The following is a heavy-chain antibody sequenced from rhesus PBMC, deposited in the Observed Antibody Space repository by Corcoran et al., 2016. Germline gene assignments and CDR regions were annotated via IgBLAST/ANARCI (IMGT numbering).Heavy chain of an antibody. CDR2: IYGGSGST. CDR3: ARAAAGTGAFDF. Sequence: QVQLQESGPGLVKPSETLSLTCAVSGYSLSSGYGWGWIRHPPGTGLEWIGQIYGGSGSTYYNPYLKSRVTVSKDTSKNQFSLKLSSVTAADTAVYYCARAAAGTGAFDFWGQGLRVTVSS. CDR1: GYSLSSGYG. J-gene: IGHJ3*01. V-gene: IGHV4-127*01. D-gene: IGHD6-25*01.